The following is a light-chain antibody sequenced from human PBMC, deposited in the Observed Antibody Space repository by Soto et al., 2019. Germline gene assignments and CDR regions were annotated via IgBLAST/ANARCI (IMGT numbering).Light chain of an antibody. CDR2: DAS. J-gene: IGKJ2*01. V-gene: IGKV3-11*01. CDR3: QQRSNWPRT. Sequence: EIVLTQSPATLSLSPGERATLSCRASQSVSSSLGWYQQIPGQAPRLLIYDASNRATGIPARFSGSGSGTXFXLTXXXXXXXXXXXXYXQQRSNWPRTFGQGTKLEIK. CDR1: QSVSSS.